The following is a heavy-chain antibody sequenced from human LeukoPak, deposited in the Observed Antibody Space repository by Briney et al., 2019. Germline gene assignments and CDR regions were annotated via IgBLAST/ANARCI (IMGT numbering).Heavy chain of an antibody. CDR1: GFTFSSSA. V-gene: IGHV3-23*01. J-gene: IGHJ4*02. D-gene: IGHD6-19*01. CDR2: ISYSGGST. CDR3: AKGRAGIDY. Sequence: PGGSLRLSCAASGFTFSSSAMSWVRQAPGKGLEWVSSISYSGGSTYYADSVKGRFTISRDNSKNTLYVQMNSLRAEDTAVYYCAKGRAGIDYWGQGTLVIVSS.